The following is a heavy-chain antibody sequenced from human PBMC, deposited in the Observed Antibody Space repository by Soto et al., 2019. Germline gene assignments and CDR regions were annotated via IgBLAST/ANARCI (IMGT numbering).Heavy chain of an antibody. CDR2: ISYDGSNK. J-gene: IGHJ4*02. V-gene: IGHV3-30*03. D-gene: IGHD3-3*01. Sequence: PGGSLRLSCAASGFTFSNYGMHWVRQAPGKGLEWVAVISYDGSNKYYADSVKGRFTISRDNSKNTLFLQMNSLRAEDTAVYYCARDSDFWSGYLDYWGQGTLVTVPQ. CDR3: ARDSDFWSGYLDY. CDR1: GFTFSNYG.